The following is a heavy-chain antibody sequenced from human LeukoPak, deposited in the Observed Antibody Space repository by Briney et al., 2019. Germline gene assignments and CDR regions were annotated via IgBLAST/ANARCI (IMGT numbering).Heavy chain of an antibody. CDR2: IYYSGST. J-gene: IGHJ4*02. CDR3: Y. Sequence: PSETLSLTCTVSGGSISSYYWSWIRQPPGKGLEWIGYIYYSGSTNYNPSLKSRVTISVDTSKNQFSLKLSYCARRSDLYYFDYWGQGTLVTVSS. D-gene: IGHD3-10*01. V-gene: IGHV4-59*01. CDR1: GGSISSYY.